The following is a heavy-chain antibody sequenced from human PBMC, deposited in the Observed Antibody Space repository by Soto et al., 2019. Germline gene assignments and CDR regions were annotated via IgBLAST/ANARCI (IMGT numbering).Heavy chain of an antibody. CDR1: GFSFSNYA. D-gene: IGHD3-22*01. CDR3: ATVSGYRQDFDAFDI. J-gene: IGHJ3*02. CDR2: ISYDGSNK. Sequence: PGGSLRLSCVASGFSFSNYAMHWVRQAPGKGLEWVAVISYDGSNKYYADSVKGRFTISRDNSKNTLYLQMNNLRTEDTAVYYCATVSGYRQDFDAFDIWGQGTMVTVSS. V-gene: IGHV3-30-3*01.